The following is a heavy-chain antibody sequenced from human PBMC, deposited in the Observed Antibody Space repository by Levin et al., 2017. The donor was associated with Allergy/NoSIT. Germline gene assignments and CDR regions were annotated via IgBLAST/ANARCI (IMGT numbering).Heavy chain of an antibody. CDR2: INPNSGGT. CDR3: ARDPSGVVVTEYFDY. CDR1: GYTFTGYY. D-gene: IGHD2-21*02. Sequence: GASVKVSCKASGYTFTGYYMHWVRQAPGQGLEWMGWINPNSGGTNYAQKFQGRVTMTRDTSISTAYMELSRLRSDDTAVYYCARDPSGVVVTEYFDYWGQGTLVTVSS. V-gene: IGHV1-2*02. J-gene: IGHJ4*02.